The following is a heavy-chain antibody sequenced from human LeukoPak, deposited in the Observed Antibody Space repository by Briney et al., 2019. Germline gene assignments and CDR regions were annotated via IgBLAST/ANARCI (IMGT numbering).Heavy chain of an antibody. Sequence: SVKVSCKASGGTFSSYAISWVRQAPGQGLEWMGGIIPIFGTANYAQKFQGRVTITADESTSTAYMELSSLRSEDTAVYYCVRNLAVAGTCFDSWGQGTLVTVSS. CDR1: GGTFSSYA. D-gene: IGHD6-19*01. CDR2: IIPIFGTA. V-gene: IGHV1-69*13. CDR3: VRNLAVAGTCFDS. J-gene: IGHJ4*02.